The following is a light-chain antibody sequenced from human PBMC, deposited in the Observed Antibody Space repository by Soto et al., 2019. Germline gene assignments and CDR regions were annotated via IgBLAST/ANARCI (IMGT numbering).Light chain of an antibody. V-gene: IGLV2-14*01. Sequence: QSVLTQPASVSGSPGQSITISCTGASNDVGGYNYVSWYQQQPGKAPKLIIYEVGHRPSGISNRFSGSKSGNTASLTISGLHVEDEADYYCSSHSATSNVFGTGTKVTVL. J-gene: IGLJ1*01. CDR2: EVG. CDR3: SSHSATSNV. CDR1: SNDVGGYNY.